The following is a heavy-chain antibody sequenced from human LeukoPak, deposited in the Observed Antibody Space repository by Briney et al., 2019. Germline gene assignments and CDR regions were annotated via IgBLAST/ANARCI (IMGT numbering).Heavy chain of an antibody. V-gene: IGHV3-23*01. CDR1: GFSFSNYA. CDR2: ISGSGGSI. CDR3: AKDLDVGATTCQFDY. Sequence: GGSLRLSCAASGFSFSNYAMSWVRQAPGKGLEWVSVISGSGGSIYYADSVKGRFTISRDNSKNTLFLQMNSLRAEDTAVYYCAKDLDVGATTCQFDYWGQGTLVTVSS. J-gene: IGHJ4*02. D-gene: IGHD1-26*01.